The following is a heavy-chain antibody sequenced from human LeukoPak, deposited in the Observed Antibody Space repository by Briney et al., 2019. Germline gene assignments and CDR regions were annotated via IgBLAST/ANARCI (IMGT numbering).Heavy chain of an antibody. CDR2: NYYSGST. J-gene: IGHJ5*02. CDR1: GGSISSYY. V-gene: IGHV4-59*01. D-gene: IGHD3-10*01. Sequence: KPSETLSLTCTVSGGSISSYYWSWIRQPPGKGQEWIGYNYYSGSTNYNPSLKSRVTISVDTPKNQFSLKLSSVTAADTAVYYCASITMVRGAPNNWFDPWGQGTLVTVSS. CDR3: ASITMVRGAPNNWFDP.